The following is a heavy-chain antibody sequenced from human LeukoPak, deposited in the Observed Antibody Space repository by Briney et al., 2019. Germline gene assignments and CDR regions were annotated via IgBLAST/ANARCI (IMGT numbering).Heavy chain of an antibody. CDR3: ARLDYGGHYFDY. D-gene: IGHD4-17*01. CDR1: GGSISSSSYY. V-gene: IGHV4-39*01. CDR2: IYYSGST. J-gene: IGHJ4*02. Sequence: PSETPSLTCTVSGGSISSSSYYWGWIRQPPEKGLEWIGNIYYSGSTYYNPSLKSRVTISVDTSKNLFSLKLSSVTAADTAVYYCARLDYGGHYFDYWGQGTLVTVSS.